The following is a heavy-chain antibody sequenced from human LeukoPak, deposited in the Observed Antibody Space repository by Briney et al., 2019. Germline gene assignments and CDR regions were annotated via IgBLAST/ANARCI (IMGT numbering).Heavy chain of an antibody. CDR3: ARVVVVGYFQH. V-gene: IGHV1-18*01. Sequence: ASVKVSCKASGGTFSSYAISWVRQAPGQGLEWMGWISAYNGNANYAQKPQGRVTMTTDTSTSTAYMELRSLRSDDTAVYYCARVVVVGYFQHWGQGTLVTVSS. CDR1: GGTFSSYA. CDR2: ISAYNGNA. J-gene: IGHJ1*01. D-gene: IGHD3-22*01.